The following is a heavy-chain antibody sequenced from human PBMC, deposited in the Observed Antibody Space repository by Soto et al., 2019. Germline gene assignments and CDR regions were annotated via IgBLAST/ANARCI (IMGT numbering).Heavy chain of an antibody. CDR3: ARDRDYSHLTYYYYGMDV. V-gene: IGHV1-69*13. CDR2: IIPIFGTA. Sequence: SVKVSCKASGYSFTDYHIHWVRQAPGQGLEWMGGIIPIFGTANYAQKFQGRVTITADESTSTAYMELSSLRSEDTAVYYCARDRDYSHLTYYYYGMDVWGQGTTVTVSS. J-gene: IGHJ6*02. D-gene: IGHD4-4*01. CDR1: GYSFTDYH.